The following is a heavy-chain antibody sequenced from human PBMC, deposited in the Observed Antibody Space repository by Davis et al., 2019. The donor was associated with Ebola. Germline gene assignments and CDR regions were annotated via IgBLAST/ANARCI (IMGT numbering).Heavy chain of an antibody. J-gene: IGHJ4*02. V-gene: IGHV3-53*01. Sequence: GESLKISCAASGFTFTSHSMIWVRQAPGKGLEWVSVIYRDGRTYYADSVKGRFLVSRDNSKNTLFLQMDSLRADDTALYYCAKGPTTVDTRYFDYWGQGTLVTVSS. D-gene: IGHD4-23*01. CDR2: IYRDGRT. CDR1: GFTFTSHS. CDR3: AKGPTTVDTRYFDY.